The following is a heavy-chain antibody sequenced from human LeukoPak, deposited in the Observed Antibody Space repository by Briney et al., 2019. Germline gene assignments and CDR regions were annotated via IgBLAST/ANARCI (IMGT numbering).Heavy chain of an antibody. CDR2: ISAYNGNT. J-gene: IGHJ4*02. V-gene: IGHV1-18*01. CDR1: GYTFTSFG. Sequence: ASVKVSCKASGYTFTSFGVSWVRQAPGQGLGWMGWISAYNGNTNYAQKFQGRVAMTTDTSTSTAYMELGSLRSDDTAVYYCARGAAAATRKLDFWGQGTLVTVSS. D-gene: IGHD6-13*01. CDR3: ARGAAAATRKLDF.